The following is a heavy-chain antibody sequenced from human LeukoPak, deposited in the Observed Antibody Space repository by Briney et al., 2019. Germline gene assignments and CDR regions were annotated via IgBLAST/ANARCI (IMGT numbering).Heavy chain of an antibody. CDR3: ARVPMVRGADY. D-gene: IGHD3-10*01. J-gene: IGHJ4*02. CDR1: GGSFSGFY. CDR2: INHSGST. V-gene: IGHV4-34*01. Sequence: SETLSLTCAVYGGSFSGFYWSWIRQPPGKGLEWIGEINHSGSTNYNTSLKSRVTTSVDTSKNQFSLKLSSVTAADTAVYYCARVPMVRGADYWGQGTLVTVSS.